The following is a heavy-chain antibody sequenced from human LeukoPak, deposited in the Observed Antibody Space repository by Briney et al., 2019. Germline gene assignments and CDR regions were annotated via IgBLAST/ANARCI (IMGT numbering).Heavy chain of an antibody. CDR2: ISAYNGNT. CDR1: GYTFTSYG. CDR3: AREVVLWFGEFKPDAFDI. V-gene: IGHV1-18*01. Sequence: ASVKVSCTASGYTFTSYGISWVRQAPGQGLEWMGWISAYNGNTNYAQKLQGRVTMTTDTSTSTAYMELRSLRSDDTAVYYCAREVVLWFGEFKPDAFDIWGQGTMVTVSS. D-gene: IGHD3-10*01. J-gene: IGHJ3*02.